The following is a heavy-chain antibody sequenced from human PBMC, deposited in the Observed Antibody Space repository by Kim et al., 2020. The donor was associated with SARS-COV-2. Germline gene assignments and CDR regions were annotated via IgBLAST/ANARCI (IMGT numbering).Heavy chain of an antibody. CDR2: ISPNNGGT. J-gene: IGHJ4*02. D-gene: IGHD6-13*01. CDR3: ARATGYSNLDY. V-gene: IGHV1-2*02. Sequence: ASVKVSCKASGYTFTGYYMQWVRQAPGQGLEWMGWISPNNGGTNYARKFQGRVTITRYTSINTAYMALSRLRSDDTAVYYCARATGYSNLDYWGQGTLVTVSS. CDR1: GYTFTGYY.